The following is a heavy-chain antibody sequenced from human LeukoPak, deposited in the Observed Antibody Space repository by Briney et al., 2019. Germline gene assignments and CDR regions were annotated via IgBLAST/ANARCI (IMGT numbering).Heavy chain of an antibody. V-gene: IGHV4-34*01. CDR3: SRGELLLSNYYYYYMDV. D-gene: IGHD2-15*01. CDR1: GASFSGNY. CDR2: INGSGST. J-gene: IGHJ6*03. Sequence: SETLSLTCAVYGASFSGNYWSWIRQPPGKGLEWIGEINGSGSTNYIPSLKSRVTISVDTSKNQFSLKVSSVTAADTAVYYCSRGELLLSNYYYYYMDVWGKGTTVTVSS.